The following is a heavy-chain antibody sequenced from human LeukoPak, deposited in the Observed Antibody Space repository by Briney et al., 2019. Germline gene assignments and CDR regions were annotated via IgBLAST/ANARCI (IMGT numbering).Heavy chain of an antibody. D-gene: IGHD2-21*02. V-gene: IGHV3-7*01. J-gene: IGHJ4*02. CDR3: ARRPYCGGDCYLFDY. CDR1: GFTFSNYW. Sequence: GGSLRLSCAASGFTFSNYWMGWVRQAPGKGLEWVDNIKQDGSEIYYVDSVKGRFTISRDTAKDSLYLQMNSLRAEDTAVYYCARRPYCGGDCYLFDYWGQGTLVTVSS. CDR2: IKQDGSEI.